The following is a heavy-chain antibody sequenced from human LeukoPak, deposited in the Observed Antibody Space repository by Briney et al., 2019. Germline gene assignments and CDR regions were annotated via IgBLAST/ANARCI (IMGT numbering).Heavy chain of an antibody. V-gene: IGHV4-31*03. D-gene: IGHD2-21*01. Sequence: SEALSLTCTVSGGSISSGGYYWSWIRQHPGKGLEWIAYIYYTGSTYYNPSLKSRLTISVDTSKNHFSLRLSSMTAADTAVYYCARVPSVIDAFDIWGQGTMVTVSS. CDR1: GGSISSGGYY. CDR3: ARVPSVIDAFDI. CDR2: IYYTGST. J-gene: IGHJ3*02.